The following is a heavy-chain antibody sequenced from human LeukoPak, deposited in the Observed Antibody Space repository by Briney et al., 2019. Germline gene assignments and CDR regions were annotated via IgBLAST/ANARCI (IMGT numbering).Heavy chain of an antibody. V-gene: IGHV3-30*02. CDR2: IRSDGTSK. CDR1: GFTFSNYG. Sequence: GGSLRLSCAASGFTFSNYGTHWVRQAPGKGLEWVAFIRSDGTSKYYADSVKGRFTISRDNSKNTLYLQMNSLRPEDTAVYYCARNVSGWSHWGQGTLATVSS. D-gene: IGHD6-19*01. J-gene: IGHJ4*02. CDR3: ARNVSGWSH.